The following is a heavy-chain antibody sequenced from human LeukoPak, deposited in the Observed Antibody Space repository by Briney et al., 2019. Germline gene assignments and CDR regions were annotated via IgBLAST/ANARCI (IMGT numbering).Heavy chain of an antibody. D-gene: IGHD6-13*01. CDR2: IIPIFGTA. CDR1: GYTFTSYY. V-gene: IGHV1-69*13. Sequence: ASVKVSCKASGYTFTSYYIHWVRQAPGQGLEWMGGIIPIFGTANYAQKFQGRVTITADESTSTAYMELSSLRSEDTAVYYCAREGHSSSWYGYWGQGTLVTVSS. CDR3: AREGHSSSWYGY. J-gene: IGHJ4*02.